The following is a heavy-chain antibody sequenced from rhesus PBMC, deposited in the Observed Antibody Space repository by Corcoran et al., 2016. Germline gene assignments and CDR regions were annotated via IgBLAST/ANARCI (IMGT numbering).Heavy chain of an antibody. CDR2: ISITSNYI. CDR3: TRASRHYYTGTYYYYFDY. Sequence: EVQLVESGGGLVQPGGSLRLSCAASGFAFNDYYMTWVRQAPGKGLEWVSSISITSNYIHFADSVKGLFTISRDNAKNSLSLQMNSLKTEDAAMYYCTRASRHYYTGTYYYYFDYWGQGVLVTVSS. J-gene: IGHJ4*01. D-gene: IGHD3-16*01. V-gene: IGHV3S16*01. CDR1: GFAFNDYY.